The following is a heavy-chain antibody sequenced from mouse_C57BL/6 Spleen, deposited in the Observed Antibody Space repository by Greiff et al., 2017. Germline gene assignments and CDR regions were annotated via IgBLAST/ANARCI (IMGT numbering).Heavy chain of an antibody. CDR3: AGDGIVRVAMDY. CDR1: GFTFSSYA. CDR2: ISDGGSYT. J-gene: IGHJ4*01. V-gene: IGHV5-4*01. D-gene: IGHD2-12*01. Sequence: EVKLVESGGGLVKPGGSLKLSCAASGFTFSSYALSWVRQTPEKRLEWVATISDGGSYTYYPDNVKGRFTISRDNAKNNLYLQMSHLKSEDTAMYYCAGDGIVRVAMDYWGQGTSVTVSS.